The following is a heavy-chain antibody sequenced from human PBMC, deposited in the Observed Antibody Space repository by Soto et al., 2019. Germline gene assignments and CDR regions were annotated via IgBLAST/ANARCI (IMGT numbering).Heavy chain of an antibody. V-gene: IGHV1-2*02. CDR1: VYSFTAYY. J-gene: IGHJ4*02. CDR3: ARMYSSGSYYFDY. CDR2: INPNSGGT. D-gene: IGHD6-19*01. Sequence: XSVKVSCKASVYSFTAYYMHWVRQAPGQGLEWMGWINPNSGGTNYAQKFQGRVTMTRDTPISTAYMELSRLRSDDTAVYYCARMYSSGSYYFDYWGQGPLVTVSS.